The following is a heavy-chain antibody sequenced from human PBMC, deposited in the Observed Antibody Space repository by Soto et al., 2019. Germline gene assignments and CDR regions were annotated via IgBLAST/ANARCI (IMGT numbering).Heavy chain of an antibody. D-gene: IGHD4-17*01. CDR1: GGSLSSSNW. Sequence: VQLQESGPGLVNPSGTLSLTCAVSGGSLSSSNWWSWVRQPPGKALEWLGEIFYSGSTKYNPSRSSRVTISADPSKDHLSLRLSSVTAADAAVYYCVHHGGDPYHHDFWGQGILVTVSS. CDR2: IFYSGST. J-gene: IGHJ4*01. CDR3: VHHGGDPYHHDF. V-gene: IGHV4-4*02.